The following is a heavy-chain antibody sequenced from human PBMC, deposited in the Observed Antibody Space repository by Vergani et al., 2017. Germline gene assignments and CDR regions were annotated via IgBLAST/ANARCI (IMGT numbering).Heavy chain of an antibody. CDR2: INHSGST. V-gene: IGHV4-34*01. CDR1: GGSFSGYY. CDR3: ARDSRYYGSGSYYCY. Sequence: QVQLQQWGAGLLKPSETLSLTCAVYGGSFSGYYWSWIRQPPGKGLEWIGEINHSGSTNYNPSLKSRVTISVDTSKNQFSLKLSSVTAADTAVYYCARDSRYYGSGSYYCYWGQGTLVTVSS. D-gene: IGHD3-10*01. J-gene: IGHJ4*02.